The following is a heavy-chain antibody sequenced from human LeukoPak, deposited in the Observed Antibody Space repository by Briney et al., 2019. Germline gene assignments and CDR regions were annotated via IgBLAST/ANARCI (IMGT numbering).Heavy chain of an antibody. V-gene: IGHV3-21*01. CDR1: GFTFSSYS. CDR2: ISSSSSYI. D-gene: IGHD6-13*01. CDR3: ARLAAAGTDY. J-gene: IGHJ4*02. Sequence: GGSLRLSCAASGFTFSSYSMNWVHQAPGKGLEWVSSISSSSSYIYYADSVKGRFTISRDNAKNSLYLQMNSLRAEDTAVYYCARLAAAGTDYWGQGTLVTVSS.